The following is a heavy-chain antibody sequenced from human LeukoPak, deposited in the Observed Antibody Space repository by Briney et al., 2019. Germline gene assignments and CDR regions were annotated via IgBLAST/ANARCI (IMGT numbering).Heavy chain of an antibody. CDR1: GFSVSTYT. Sequence: GGSLRLSCAASGFSVSTYTMSWVRQAPGKGLEWVSAISDSGGRTYYIDSVKGRFTISRDNSKNTLYLQMNSLRAEDTALYYCATDSGNYYYWGQGTLVTVSS. J-gene: IGHJ4*02. CDR2: ISDSGGRT. D-gene: IGHD1-26*01. V-gene: IGHV3-23*01. CDR3: ATDSGNYYY.